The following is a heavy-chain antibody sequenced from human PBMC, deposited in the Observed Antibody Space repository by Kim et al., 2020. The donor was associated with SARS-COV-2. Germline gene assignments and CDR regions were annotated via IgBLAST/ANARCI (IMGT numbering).Heavy chain of an antibody. CDR3: AKDSGGNLDY. J-gene: IGHJ4*02. D-gene: IGHD2-15*01. CDR2: GST. Sequence: GSTYYADSVKGRFTISRDNSKNTLYLQMNSLRAEDTAVYYCAKDSGGNLDYWGQGTLVTVSS. V-gene: IGHV3-23*01.